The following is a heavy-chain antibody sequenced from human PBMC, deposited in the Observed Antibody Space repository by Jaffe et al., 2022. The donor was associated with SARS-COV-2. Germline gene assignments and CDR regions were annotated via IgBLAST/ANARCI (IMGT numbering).Heavy chain of an antibody. J-gene: IGHJ6*02. Sequence: QVQLVESGGGVVQPGRSLRLSCAASGFTFSSYGMHWVRQAPGKGLEWVAVISYDGSNKYYADSVKGRFTISRDNSKNTLYLQMNSLRAEDTAVYYCAKDRFGTERGGMDVWGQGTTVTVSS. CDR3: AKDRFGTERGGMDV. CDR2: ISYDGSNK. D-gene: IGHD1-1*01. CDR1: GFTFSSYG. V-gene: IGHV3-30*18.